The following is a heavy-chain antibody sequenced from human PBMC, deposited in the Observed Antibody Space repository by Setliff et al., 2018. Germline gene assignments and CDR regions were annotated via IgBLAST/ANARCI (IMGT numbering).Heavy chain of an antibody. V-gene: IGHV3-23*01. J-gene: IGHJ4*02. CDR3: ATTGYANNWYYFDY. Sequence: GESLKISCAASGLSFADYAMSWVRRAPGKGLEWVSVISTSDKGGTTYYADSVKGRFTISRDDSKSTLYLQMNSLRAEDTAVYYCATTGYANNWYYFDYWGQGTPVTVSS. CDR1: GLSFADYA. CDR2: ISTSDKGGTT. D-gene: IGHD1-1*01.